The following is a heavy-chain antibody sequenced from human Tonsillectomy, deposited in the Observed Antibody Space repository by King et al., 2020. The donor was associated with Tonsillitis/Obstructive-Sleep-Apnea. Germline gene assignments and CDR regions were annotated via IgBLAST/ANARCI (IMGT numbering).Heavy chain of an antibody. D-gene: IGHD3-10*01. CDR1: PANGHY. Sequence: QLVQSGAEVKKPGASVKVSCTTSPANGHYVHWVRQAPGQGLEWMGWIDPNSAGTKYAQKFQDRVTMTRDTSINTAYMELSSLSSDDTAVYYCAQVRGGWGQGTLLTVSS. CDR2: IDPNSAGT. J-gene: IGHJ4*02. CDR3: AQVRGG. V-gene: IGHV1-2*02.